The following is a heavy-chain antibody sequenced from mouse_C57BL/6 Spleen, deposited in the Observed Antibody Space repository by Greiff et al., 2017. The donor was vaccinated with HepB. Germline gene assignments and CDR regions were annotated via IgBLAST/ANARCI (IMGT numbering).Heavy chain of an antibody. CDR2: INPSNGGT. Sequence: VQLQQPGTELVKPGASVKLSCKASGYTFTSYWMHWVKQRPGQGLEWIGNINPSNGGTNYNEKFKSKATLTVDKSSSTAYMHLSSLTSEDSSVYYCARWTTVVKGLDYGGQGTTLTVSS. J-gene: IGHJ2*01. V-gene: IGHV1-53*01. D-gene: IGHD1-1*01. CDR3: ARWTTVVKGLDY. CDR1: GYTFTSYW.